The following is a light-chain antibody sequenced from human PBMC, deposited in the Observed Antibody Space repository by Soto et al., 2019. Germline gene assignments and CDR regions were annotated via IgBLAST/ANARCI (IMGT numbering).Light chain of an antibody. CDR3: SSYTSSSTYV. J-gene: IGLJ1*01. CDR1: SSDVGGYNY. V-gene: IGLV2-14*01. Sequence: QSALTQPASVSGSPGQSITISCTGTSSDVGGYNYVSWYQQHPGKAPKLMIYDVSNRPSGVSNRFSGSKSGNTASLTISGHQAEDEADYYCSSYTSSSTYVFGTWTKLTVL. CDR2: DVS.